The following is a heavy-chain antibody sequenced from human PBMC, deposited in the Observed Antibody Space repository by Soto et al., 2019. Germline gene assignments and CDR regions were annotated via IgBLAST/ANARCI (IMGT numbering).Heavy chain of an antibody. CDR2: IRSKAYCGTT. J-gene: IGHJ4*02. D-gene: IGHD2-15*01. CDR3: TRDVGLAY. V-gene: IGHV3-49*04. CDR1: GFTFGDYA. Sequence: GGSLRLSCTASGFTFGDYAMSWVRQAPGKGLEWVGFIRSKAYCGTTEYAASVKGRFAISRDDSKSIAYLQMNSLKTEDTAVYYCTRDVGLAYWGQGTLGTVS.